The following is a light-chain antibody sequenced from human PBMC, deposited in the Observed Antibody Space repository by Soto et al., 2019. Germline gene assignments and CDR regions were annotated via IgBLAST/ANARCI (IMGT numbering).Light chain of an antibody. CDR2: ATS. J-gene: IGKJ3*01. Sequence: DIQMTQSPSSLSASVGDRVTITCRASQAIHSYLNWYQQKPGKAPSLLIFATSTLQSGVPSRFSGSGSGTDFTLTISSLQPEDFATYYCQQRETFGPGTKVDIK. CDR1: QAIHSY. CDR3: QQRET. V-gene: IGKV1-39*01.